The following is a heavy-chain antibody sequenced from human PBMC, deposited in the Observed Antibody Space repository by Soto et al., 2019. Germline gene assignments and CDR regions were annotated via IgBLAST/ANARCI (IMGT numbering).Heavy chain of an antibody. CDR2: MSNDGSNK. CDR3: ARDLVMGHYSGMDV. CDR1: GFTFSSYT. Sequence: QVQLVESGGGVVQPGRSLQLSCAASGFTFSSYTMHWVRQAPGKGLEWVAIMSNDGSNKHYADSVKGRFTISRDNSKNTLYLQMKSLRAEDTAMYYCARDLVMGHYSGMDVWGQGTTVTVSS. V-gene: IGHV3-30-3*01. D-gene: IGHD2-8*01. J-gene: IGHJ6*02.